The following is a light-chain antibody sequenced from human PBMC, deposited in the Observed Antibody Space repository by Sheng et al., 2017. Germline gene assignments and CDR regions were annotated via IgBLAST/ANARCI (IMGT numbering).Light chain of an antibody. CDR3: QQSSSSWT. Sequence: EIVLTQSPGTLSLSLGERATLSCRASQSINSRYLAWYQQKPGQAPRLLISGASSRATGIPDRFSGSGSGTDFTLTINRLEPEDFAVYYCQQSSSSWTFGQGTKVEIK. V-gene: IGKV3-20*01. CDR1: QSINSRY. J-gene: IGKJ1*01. CDR2: GAS.